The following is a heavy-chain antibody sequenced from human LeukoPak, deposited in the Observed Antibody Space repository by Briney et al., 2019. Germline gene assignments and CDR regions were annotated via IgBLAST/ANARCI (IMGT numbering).Heavy chain of an antibody. V-gene: IGHV3-7*01. Sequence: GGSLRLSCAASGFTFSSYWMSWVRQAPGKGLEWVANIKQDGSEKYYVDSVKGRFTISRDNAKNSLYLQMNSLRAEDTAVYYCARGLGIQLWLLAAFDIWGQGTMVTVSS. D-gene: IGHD5-18*01. CDR2: IKQDGSEK. J-gene: IGHJ3*02. CDR1: GFTFSSYW. CDR3: ARGLGIQLWLLAAFDI.